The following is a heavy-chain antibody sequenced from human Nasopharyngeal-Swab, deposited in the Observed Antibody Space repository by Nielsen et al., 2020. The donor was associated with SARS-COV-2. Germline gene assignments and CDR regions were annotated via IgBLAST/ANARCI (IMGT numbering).Heavy chain of an antibody. J-gene: IGHJ3*02. CDR2: INYGAST. D-gene: IGHD7-27*01. Sequence: SETLSLTCTVSGGSISTTGYSWVWIRQPPGKGLEWIGTINYGASTYYNPSLKSRVTISVDTSKRQVSLKVDSVTAADTAVYYCASLGRDQDYAFDIWGQGALVTVSS. V-gene: IGHV4-39*01. CDR1: GGSISTTGYS. CDR3: ASLGRDQDYAFDI.